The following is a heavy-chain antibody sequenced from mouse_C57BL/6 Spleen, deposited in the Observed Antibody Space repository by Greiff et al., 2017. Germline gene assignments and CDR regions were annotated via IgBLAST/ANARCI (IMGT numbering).Heavy chain of an antibody. CDR1: GYSFTGYY. CDR3: SYYSNYPAWFAY. D-gene: IGHD2-5*01. CDR2: INPSTGGT. Sequence: EVQLQQSGPELVKPGASVKISCKASGYSFTGYYMNWVKQSPEKSLEWIGEINPSTGGTTYNQKFKAKATLTVDKSSSTAYMQLKSLTSEDSAVYYCSYYSNYPAWFAYWGQGTLVTVSA. V-gene: IGHV1-42*01. J-gene: IGHJ3*01.